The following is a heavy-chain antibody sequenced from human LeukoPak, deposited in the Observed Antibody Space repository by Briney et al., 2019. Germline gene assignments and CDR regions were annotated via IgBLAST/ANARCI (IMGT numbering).Heavy chain of an antibody. CDR3: ARLPILTGYYFSARASYYYGMDV. CDR2: ISYDGSNK. CDR1: GFTFSSYA. V-gene: IGHV3-30-3*01. Sequence: GGSLRLSCAASGFTFSSYAMHWIRQAPGKGLEWVAVISYDGSNKYYADSVKGRFTISRDNAKNSLYLQMNSLRAEDTAVYYCARLPILTGYYFSARASYYYGMDVWGQGTTVTVSS. D-gene: IGHD3-9*01. J-gene: IGHJ6*02.